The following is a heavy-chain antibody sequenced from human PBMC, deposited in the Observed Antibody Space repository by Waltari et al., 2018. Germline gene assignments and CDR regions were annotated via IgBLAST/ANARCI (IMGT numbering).Heavy chain of an antibody. V-gene: IGHV3-7*03. J-gene: IGHJ4*02. CDR2: IKQDGSDQ. Sequence: EVQLVESGGGLVQPGGSLRLPCEGSGFTFGDYWMTWVRQAPNMGLEWVATIKQDGSDQYYVDHVKGRFTISRDNAKNSVHLRMDSLRAEDTAFYYCARMGATVLKSMDFWGQGTLVTVSS. D-gene: IGHD2-21*02. CDR1: GFTFGDYW. CDR3: ARMGATVLKSMDF.